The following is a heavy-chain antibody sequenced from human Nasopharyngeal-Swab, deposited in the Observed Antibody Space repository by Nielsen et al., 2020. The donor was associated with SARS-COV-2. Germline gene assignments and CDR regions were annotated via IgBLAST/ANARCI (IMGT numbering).Heavy chain of an antibody. Sequence: GESLKISCAASGFTFSSYWMSWVRQAPGKGLEWVANIKQDESERYYVDSVKGRFTISRDNAKNSLYLQMNSLRAEDTAVYYCARGQDSSGWYTPGSYYYYGMDVWGQGTTVIVSS. J-gene: IGHJ6*02. CDR1: GFTFSSYW. V-gene: IGHV3-7*01. CDR2: IKQDESER. CDR3: ARGQDSSGWYTPGSYYYYGMDV. D-gene: IGHD6-19*01.